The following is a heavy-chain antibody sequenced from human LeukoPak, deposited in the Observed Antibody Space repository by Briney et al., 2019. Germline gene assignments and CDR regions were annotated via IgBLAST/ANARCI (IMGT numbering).Heavy chain of an antibody. J-gene: IGHJ4*02. Sequence: AETLSLTCTVSGGSISNNSDYWGWIRQPPGKGLEWIGSIYHSGSTYYNPSLKSLVTISVDTSKNQFSLKLCSVTAADTAVYYCARLGATAADDWGQGTLVTVSS. CDR1: GGSISNNSDY. CDR3: ARLGATAADD. D-gene: IGHD6-13*01. V-gene: IGHV4-39*01. CDR2: IYHSGST.